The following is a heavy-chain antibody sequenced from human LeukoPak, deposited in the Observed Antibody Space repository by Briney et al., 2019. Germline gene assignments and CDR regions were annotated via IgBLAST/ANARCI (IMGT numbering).Heavy chain of an antibody. V-gene: IGHV3-7*03. CDR1: GFTFSSYW. J-gene: IGHJ4*02. Sequence: GGSLRLSCAASGFTFSSYWMNWARQAPGKGLEWVANINQDASEKYYVDSVKDRFTVSRDNAKNSLYLQMNSLRADDTAVYYCARAGVLWFGESKFDYWGQGTLVTVSS. D-gene: IGHD3-10*01. CDR3: ARAGVLWFGESKFDY. CDR2: INQDASEK.